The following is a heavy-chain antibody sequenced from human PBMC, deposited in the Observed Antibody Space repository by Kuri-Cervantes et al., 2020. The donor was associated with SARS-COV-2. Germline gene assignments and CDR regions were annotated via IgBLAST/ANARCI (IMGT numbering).Heavy chain of an antibody. J-gene: IGHJ4*02. CDR2: ISGSGGST. CDR3: AKVITAGYSSGWSCDY. CDR1: GFTFSSYA. Sequence: GGSLRLSCAASGFTFSSYAMSWVRQAPGKGLEWVSAISGSGGSTYYADSVKGRFTISRDNPKNTLYLQMNSLRAEDTAVYNCAKVITAGYSSGWSCDYWGQGTLVTVSS. V-gene: IGHV3-23*01. D-gene: IGHD6-19*01.